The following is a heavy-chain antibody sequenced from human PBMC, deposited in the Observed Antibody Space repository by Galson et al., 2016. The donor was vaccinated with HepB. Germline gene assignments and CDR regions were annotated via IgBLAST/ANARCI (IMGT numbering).Heavy chain of an antibody. CDR2: IYSSVST. CDR3: ARVVYAGYSILGYYFDS. J-gene: IGHJ4*02. V-gene: IGHV4-4*08. Sequence: SETLSLTCTVSGGSISGYSWSWIRQPPGKGLEWIAYIYSSVSTNYNPSLKSRVTISIDAAKNQFSLKLNSVTAADTAVYFCARVVYAGYSILGYYFDSWGQGTLATVSS. CDR1: GGSISGYS. D-gene: IGHD4-23*01.